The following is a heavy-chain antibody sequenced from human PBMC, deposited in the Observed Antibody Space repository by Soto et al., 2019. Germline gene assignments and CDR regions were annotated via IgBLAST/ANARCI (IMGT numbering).Heavy chain of an antibody. V-gene: IGHV5-10-1*01. CDR3: ARSVVVVAATEVNWFGP. D-gene: IGHD2-15*01. J-gene: IGHJ5*02. CDR1: GYSFTSYW. CDR2: IDPSDSYT. Sequence: PGESLKISCNGSGYSFTSYWISWVRQMPGKGLEWMGRIDPSDSYTNYSPSFQGHVTISADKSISTAYLQWSSLKASDTAMYYCARSVVVVAATEVNWFGPWGQGTLVTVSS.